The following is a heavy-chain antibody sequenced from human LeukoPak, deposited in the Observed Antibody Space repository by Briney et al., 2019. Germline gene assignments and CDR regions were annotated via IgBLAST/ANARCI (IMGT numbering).Heavy chain of an antibody. CDR1: GFTFKNCA. CDR2: INYSGGHK. D-gene: IGHD4-11*01. Sequence: PGGSLRLSCVASGFTFKNCAMSWVRQAPGKGLEWVSGINYSGGHKYYADSVKCRFTISRDSSKNTLSLQMNSLTTEDTAVYYCAKDDSMTLDHFDYWGQGALVTVSS. J-gene: IGHJ4*02. CDR3: AKDDSMTLDHFDY. V-gene: IGHV3-23*01.